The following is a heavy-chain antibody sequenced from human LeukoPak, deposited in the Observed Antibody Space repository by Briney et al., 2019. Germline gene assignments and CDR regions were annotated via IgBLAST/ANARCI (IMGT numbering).Heavy chain of an antibody. Sequence: SETLSLTCTVSGGSISSYYWSWIRQPPGKGLEWTGYIYYSGSTNYNPSLKSRVTISVDTSKNQFSLKLSSVTAADTAVYYCASRARYYYGMDVWGQGTTVTVSS. CDR2: IYYSGST. CDR3: ASRARYYYGMDV. CDR1: GGSISSYY. J-gene: IGHJ6*02. V-gene: IGHV4-59*01.